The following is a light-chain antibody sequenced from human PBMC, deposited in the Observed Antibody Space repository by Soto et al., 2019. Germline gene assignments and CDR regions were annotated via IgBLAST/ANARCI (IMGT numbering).Light chain of an antibody. CDR1: QRVSSY. V-gene: IGKV3-20*01. J-gene: IGKJ1*01. CDR3: QQYSSAPRT. Sequence: EIVLTQSPGTLSLSPGEIATLSFRASQRVSSYLAWYQQKPGQAPRLLIYGASSRAAGIPDRFSGSGSGTDFTLTISSLQPEDVAAYYCQQYSSAPRTFGQGTKVDIK. CDR2: GAS.